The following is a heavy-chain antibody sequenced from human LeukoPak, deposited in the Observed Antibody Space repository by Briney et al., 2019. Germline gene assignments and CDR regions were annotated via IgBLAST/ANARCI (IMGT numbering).Heavy chain of an antibody. V-gene: IGHV4-34*01. CDR3: ARASWGSNNWFDP. D-gene: IGHD7-27*01. CDR1: GGSFSGFY. CDR2: INHSGST. Sequence: PSETLSLTCAVYGGSFSGFYWSWIRQPPGKGLEWIAEINHSGSTNYNPSLKSRVTISVDTSKKQFSLNLSSVTAADTAVYYCARASWGSNNWFDPWGQGTLVTVSS. J-gene: IGHJ5*02.